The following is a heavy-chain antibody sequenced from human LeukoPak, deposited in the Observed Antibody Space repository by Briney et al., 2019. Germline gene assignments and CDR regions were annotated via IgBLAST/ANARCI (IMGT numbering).Heavy chain of an antibody. V-gene: IGHV3-33*01. J-gene: IGHJ4*02. D-gene: IGHD2-2*01. CDR2: IWYDGSNK. CDR1: GFTFSKYG. CDR3: ARAGIGNALDY. Sequence: GMSLRLSCAASGFTFSKYGINWVRQTPGKGLEWVAIIWYDGSNKYFAESVMGRFTISKDNSKNTVYLQMNRLRIEDTAVYHRARAGIGNALDYWGQGTQVTVSS.